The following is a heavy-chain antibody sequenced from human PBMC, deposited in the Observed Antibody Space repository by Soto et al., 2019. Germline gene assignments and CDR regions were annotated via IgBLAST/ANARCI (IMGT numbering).Heavy chain of an antibody. V-gene: IGHV1-2*04. CDR2: INPNSGGT. D-gene: IGHD2-8*01. J-gene: IGHJ6*03. CDR3: ARDYFPSAYAIGYYYMDV. Sequence: ASVKVSCKASGYTFTGYYMHWVRQAPGQGLEWMGWINPNSGGTNYAQKFQGWVTMTRDTSISTAYMELSRLRSDDTAVFYCARDYFPSAYAIGYYYMDVWGKGTTVTVSS. CDR1: GYTFTGYY.